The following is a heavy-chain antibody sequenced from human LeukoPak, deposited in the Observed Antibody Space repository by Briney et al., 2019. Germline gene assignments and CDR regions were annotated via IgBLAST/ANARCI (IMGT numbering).Heavy chain of an antibody. D-gene: IGHD3-3*01. CDR2: ISSSSSYI. CDR1: GFTFSSYS. Sequence: GGSLRLSCAASGFTFSSYSMNWVRQAPGKGLEWVSSISSSSSYIYYADSVKGRFTISRDNAKNSLYLQMNSLRAEDTAVYYCARDIGSIFGVVINPAFDYWGQATLVTVSS. V-gene: IGHV3-21*01. CDR3: ARDIGSIFGVVINPAFDY. J-gene: IGHJ4*02.